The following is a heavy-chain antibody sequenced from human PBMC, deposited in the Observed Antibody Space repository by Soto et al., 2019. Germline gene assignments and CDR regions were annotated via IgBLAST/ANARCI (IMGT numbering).Heavy chain of an antibody. Sequence: PSETLSLTCTVSCGSISSYYWSWIRQPPGKGLEWIGYIYYSGSTNYNPSLKSRVTISVDTSKNQFSLKLSSVTAADTAVYYCARGPRVITMVRGVIIRDYYYGMDVWGQGTTVTVSS. CDR3: ARGPRVITMVRGVIIRDYYYGMDV. D-gene: IGHD3-10*01. J-gene: IGHJ6*02. V-gene: IGHV4-59*01. CDR2: IYYSGST. CDR1: CGSISSYY.